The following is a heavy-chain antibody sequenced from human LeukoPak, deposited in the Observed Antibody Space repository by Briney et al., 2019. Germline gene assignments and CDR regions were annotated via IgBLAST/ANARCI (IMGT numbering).Heavy chain of an antibody. CDR3: GRVGVGAVAGNYLDY. V-gene: IGHV3-53*04. D-gene: IGHD6-19*01. CDR2: IYRDGST. Sequence: PGGSLRLSCAASGFTVSTNYMSWVRQAPGKGLDWVSIIYRDGSTFYADSVKGRFTISRHNPENTLYLQMNSLRPEDTAVYYCGRVGVGAVAGNYLDYWGQGTLVTVSS. J-gene: IGHJ4*02. CDR1: GFTVSTNY.